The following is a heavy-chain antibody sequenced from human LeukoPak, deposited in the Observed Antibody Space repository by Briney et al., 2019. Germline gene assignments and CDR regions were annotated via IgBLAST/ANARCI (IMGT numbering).Heavy chain of an antibody. D-gene: IGHD1-1*01. CDR2: INHSGST. Sequence: SETLSLTCTVSGGSISSSSYYWSWIRQPPGKGLEWIGEINHSGSTNYNPSLKSRVTISVDTSKNQFSLKLSSVTAADTAVYYCARFFPRPVYYYGMDVWGQGTTVTVSS. J-gene: IGHJ6*02. CDR1: GGSISSSSYY. V-gene: IGHV4-39*07. CDR3: ARFFPRPVYYYGMDV.